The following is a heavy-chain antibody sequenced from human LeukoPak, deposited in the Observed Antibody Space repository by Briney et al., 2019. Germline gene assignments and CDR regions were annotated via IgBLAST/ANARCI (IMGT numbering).Heavy chain of an antibody. CDR3: AKDRRFRQLVPNAFDI. V-gene: IGHV3-23*01. CDR1: GFTFSSYA. J-gene: IGHJ3*02. Sequence: GSLRLSCAASGFTFSSYAMSWVRQAPGKGLEWVSAISGSGGSTYYADSVKGRFTISRDNSKNTLYLQMNSLRAEDTAVYYCAKDRRFRQLVPNAFDIWGQGTMVTVSS. D-gene: IGHD6-13*01. CDR2: ISGSGGST.